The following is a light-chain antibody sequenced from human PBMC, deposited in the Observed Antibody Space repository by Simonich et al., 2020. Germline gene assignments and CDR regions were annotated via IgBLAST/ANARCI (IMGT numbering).Light chain of an antibody. Sequence: EIVMTQSPATLSVSPGERATLSCRASQSVSSNLAWYQQKPDQAPRLLIYGASTRATGIPARFSVSGSGTEFTLTISSMQSEDVAVYYCQQYNNWPPWTFGQGTKVEIK. CDR1: QSVSSN. J-gene: IGKJ1*01. V-gene: IGKV3-15*01. CDR2: GAS. CDR3: QQYNNWPPWT.